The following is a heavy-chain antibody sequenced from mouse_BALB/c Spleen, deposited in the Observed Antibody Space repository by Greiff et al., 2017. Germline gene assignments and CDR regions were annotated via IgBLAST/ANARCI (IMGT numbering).Heavy chain of an antibody. CDR1: GYTFTSYY. Sequence: VQLQQSGAELVKPGASVKLSCKASGYTFTSYYMYWVKQRPGQGLEWIGGINPSNGGTNFNEKFKSKATLTVDKSSSTAYMQLSSLTSEDSAVYYCASMITTWDYYAMDYWGQGTSVTVSS. CDR3: ASMITTWDYYAMDY. V-gene: IGHV1S81*02. J-gene: IGHJ4*01. D-gene: IGHD2-4*01. CDR2: INPSNGGT.